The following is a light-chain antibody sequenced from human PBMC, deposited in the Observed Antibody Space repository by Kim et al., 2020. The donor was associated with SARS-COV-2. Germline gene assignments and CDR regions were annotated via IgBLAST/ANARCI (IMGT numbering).Light chain of an antibody. CDR1: QSISSW. CDR3: QQYNSPYT. V-gene: IGKV1-5*01. CDR2: DAS. J-gene: IGKJ2*01. Sequence: LSASVGDRVTITCRASQSISSWLAWYQQKPGKAPKLLIYDASSLISGVPSRFSGSGSGTEFTLTISSLQPDDFATYYCQQYNSPYTFGQGTKLEIK.